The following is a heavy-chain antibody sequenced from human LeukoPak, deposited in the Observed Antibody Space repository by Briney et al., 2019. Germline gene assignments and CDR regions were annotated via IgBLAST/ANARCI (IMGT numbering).Heavy chain of an antibody. D-gene: IGHD3-22*01. J-gene: IGHJ4*02. Sequence: GGSLRLSCAASGFTFSNYGMHWVRQAPGKGLEWVAVIWFDGSNKYYADSVKGRFTISRDNSKNTLYLQMNSLTAEDTAVYYCARDHSSGYFSVDYRGQGTLVTVSS. CDR3: ARDHSSGYFSVDY. CDR1: GFTFSNYG. CDR2: IWFDGSNK. V-gene: IGHV3-33*01.